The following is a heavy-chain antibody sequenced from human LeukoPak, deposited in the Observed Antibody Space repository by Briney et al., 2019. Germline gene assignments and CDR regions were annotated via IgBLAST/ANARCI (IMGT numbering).Heavy chain of an antibody. J-gene: IGHJ4*02. CDR3: ARGWLAETTVVTPYNY. D-gene: IGHD4-23*01. Sequence: SVKVSCTASGGTFSSYAISWVRQAPGQGLEWMGGIIPIFGTANYAQKFQDRVTITAVESMSTVYMELSSLRSEDTAVYYCARGWLAETTVVTPYNYWGQGTLVTVSS. V-gene: IGHV1-69*13. CDR2: IIPIFGTA. CDR1: GGTFSSYA.